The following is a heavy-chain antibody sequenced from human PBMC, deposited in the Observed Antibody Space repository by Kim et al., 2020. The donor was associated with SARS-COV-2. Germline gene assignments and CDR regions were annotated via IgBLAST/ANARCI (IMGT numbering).Heavy chain of an antibody. D-gene: IGHD6-25*01. V-gene: IGHV4-30-4*01. CDR2: IYYSGST. CDR3: PRDLPAPPPPYHGLDV. J-gene: IGHJ6*01. Sequence: SETLSLTCTVSGGSISSGDYYWSWIRQPPGKGLEWIAYIYYSGSTYYNPSLKSRVTISVDTSTNQFSLNLRSVTAADTAVYYCPRDLPAPPPPYHGLDV. CDR1: GGSISSGDYY.